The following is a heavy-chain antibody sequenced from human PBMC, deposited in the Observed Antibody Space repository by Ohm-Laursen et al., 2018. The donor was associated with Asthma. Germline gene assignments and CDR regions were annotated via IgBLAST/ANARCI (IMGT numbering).Heavy chain of an antibody. D-gene: IGHD1-26*01. CDR3: ARIGPEWELRGRKYSLHL. J-gene: IGHJ1*01. CDR2: ISTASTFI. CDR1: GYRFSRYS. Sequence: GSLRLSCTASGYRFSRYSIHWVRQIPGKGLEWVAAISTASTFIYYADSVRGRFTTTRDNVRNSVYLQMNSLRAEDTALYYCARIGPEWELRGRKYSLHLWGEGTLVTVSS. V-gene: IGHV3-21*01.